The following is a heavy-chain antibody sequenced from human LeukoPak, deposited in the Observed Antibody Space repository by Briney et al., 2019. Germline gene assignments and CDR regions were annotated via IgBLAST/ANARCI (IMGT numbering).Heavy chain of an antibody. Sequence: SETLSLSCTVSGGSVGSYYWSWIRQSPGKGLEWIGYIYYGGSANYNPSLKSRATISIDRSKNQFSLKLSSLTAADTAVYYCAREPTGYNWNDGYYYYGMDVWGQGTTVTVSS. D-gene: IGHD1-1*01. J-gene: IGHJ6*02. CDR1: GGSVGSYY. V-gene: IGHV4-59*02. CDR3: AREPTGYNWNDGYYYYGMDV. CDR2: IYYGGSA.